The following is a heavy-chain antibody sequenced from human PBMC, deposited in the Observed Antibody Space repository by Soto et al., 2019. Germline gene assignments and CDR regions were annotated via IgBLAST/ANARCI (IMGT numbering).Heavy chain of an antibody. D-gene: IGHD1-26*01. CDR2: IRSKANSYAT. CDR1: GFTFSGSA. Sequence: GGSLRLSCAASGFTFSGSAMHWVRQASGKGLEWVGRIRSKANSYATAYAASVKGRFTIPRDDSKNTAYLQMNSLKTEDTAVYYCTRHADPMGGSHGGGRFWGQGTLGTVSS. J-gene: IGHJ4*02. CDR3: TRHADPMGGSHGGGRF. V-gene: IGHV3-73*01.